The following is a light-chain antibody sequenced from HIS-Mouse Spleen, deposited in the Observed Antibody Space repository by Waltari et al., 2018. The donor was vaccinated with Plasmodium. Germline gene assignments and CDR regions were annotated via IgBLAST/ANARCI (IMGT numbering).Light chain of an antibody. CDR1: TLGAKY. CDR2: QDS. J-gene: IGLJ2*01. V-gene: IGLV3-1*01. CDR3: QAWDSSTVV. Sequence: SYELTQPPSVSVSPGQTASITSPGETLGAKYACWYQQTPGQSPVLVIYQDSKRPSGIPARFSGSNSGNTATLTISGTQAMDEADYYCQAWDSSTVVFGGGTKLTVL.